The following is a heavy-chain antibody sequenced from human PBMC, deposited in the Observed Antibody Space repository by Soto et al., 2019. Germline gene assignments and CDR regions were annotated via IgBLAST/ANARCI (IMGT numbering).Heavy chain of an antibody. CDR1: GFTFSSYS. V-gene: IGHV3-48*02. CDR2: ISSSSSTI. J-gene: IGHJ4*02. D-gene: IGHD3-22*01. Sequence: ESGGGLVQPGGSLRLSCAASGFTFSSYSMNWVRQAPGKGLEWVSYISSSSSTIYYADSVKGRFTISRDNAKNSLYLQMNSLRDEDTAVYYCARSEYYYDSSGTRSFDYWGQGTLVTVSS. CDR3: ARSEYYYDSSGTRSFDY.